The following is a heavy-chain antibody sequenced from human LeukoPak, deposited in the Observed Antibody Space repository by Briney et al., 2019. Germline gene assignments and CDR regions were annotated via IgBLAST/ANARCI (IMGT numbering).Heavy chain of an antibody. D-gene: IGHD6-6*01. Sequence: GGSLRLSCAASGFTFSSYSMNWVRQAPGKGLEWVSTVSGSGGSTYYADSVQGRFTISRDNSKNTLYLQMNSLRAEDTAAYYCAKYRGSSSTYFDYWGQGTLVPVSS. V-gene: IGHV3-23*01. CDR2: VSGSGGST. J-gene: IGHJ4*02. CDR3: AKYRGSSSTYFDY. CDR1: GFTFSSYS.